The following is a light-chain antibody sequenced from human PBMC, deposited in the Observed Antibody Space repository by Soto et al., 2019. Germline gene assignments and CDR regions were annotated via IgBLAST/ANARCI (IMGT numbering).Light chain of an antibody. V-gene: IGKV1-9*01. CDR1: QGISSY. Sequence: DIQVTQSPSTLAASVGDRVTITCRASQGISSYLAWYQQKPGKAPKLLIYAASTLQSGLPSRFSGSRSGTEFALTISSLQPEDFASYYCLQDYGDSWTFGQGTKVDIK. J-gene: IGKJ1*01. CDR3: LQDYGDSWT. CDR2: AAS.